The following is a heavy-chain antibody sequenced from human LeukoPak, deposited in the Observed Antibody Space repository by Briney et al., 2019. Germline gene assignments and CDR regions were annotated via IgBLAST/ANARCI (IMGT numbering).Heavy chain of an antibody. Sequence: PSETLSLTCTVSGGSISSYHWGWIRQPPGKGLEWIGSIYYSGRTYYNPSLKSRVTISIDTSKNQFSLKLTSVTAADTAVYYCARPLYNSGWDAFDIWGQGTMVTVSS. CDR3: ARPLYNSGWDAFDI. D-gene: IGHD6-19*01. J-gene: IGHJ3*02. CDR1: GGSISSYH. V-gene: IGHV4-39*07. CDR2: IYYSGRT.